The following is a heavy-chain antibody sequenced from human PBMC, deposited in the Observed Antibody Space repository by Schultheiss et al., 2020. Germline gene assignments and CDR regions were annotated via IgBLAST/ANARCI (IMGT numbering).Heavy chain of an antibody. Sequence: GESLKISCAASGFTFSSYDMSWVRQAPGKGLEWVSIISDSGGSTYYADSVKGRFTISRDNSKNTLYLQMNSLRAEDTAVYYCARDRSTSRYYYYYMDVWGKGTTVNVSS. CDR3: ARDRSTSRYYYYYMDV. CDR1: GFTFSSYD. V-gene: IGHV3-23*01. J-gene: IGHJ6*03. CDR2: ISDSGGST. D-gene: IGHD2-2*01.